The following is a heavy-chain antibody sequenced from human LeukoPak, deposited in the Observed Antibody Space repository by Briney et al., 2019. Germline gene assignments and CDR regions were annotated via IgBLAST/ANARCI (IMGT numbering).Heavy chain of an antibody. CDR2: IWYDGSNK. D-gene: IGHD4-23*01. J-gene: IGHJ6*03. CDR1: GFTFSNYG. CDR3: AKDSGGNQFSYYMDV. Sequence: GGSLRLSCAASGFTFSNYGIHWVRQAPGKGLEWVAFIWYDGSNKYYADSVKGRFTVSRDNSKNTLYLQMNSLRAEDTAVYYCAKDSGGNQFSYYMDVWGKGTTVTVSS. V-gene: IGHV3-30*02.